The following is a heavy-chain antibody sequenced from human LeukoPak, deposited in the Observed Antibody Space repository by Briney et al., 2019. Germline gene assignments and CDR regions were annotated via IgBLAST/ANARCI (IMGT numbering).Heavy chain of an antibody. CDR3: AKGRSYYGLYDY. CDR1: GFTFSNYA. CDR2: ISYDGSNK. D-gene: IGHD1-26*01. J-gene: IGHJ4*02. Sequence: PGGSLRLSCAASGFTFSNYAMHWVRQAPGKGLEWVAVISYDGSNKNCADSVKGRFTISRDNSRNTLYLQMNSLRAEDTAVYYCAKGRSYYGLYDYWGQGTLVTVSS. V-gene: IGHV3-30-3*01.